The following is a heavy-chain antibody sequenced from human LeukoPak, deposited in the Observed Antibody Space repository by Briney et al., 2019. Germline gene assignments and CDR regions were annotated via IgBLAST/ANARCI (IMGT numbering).Heavy chain of an antibody. Sequence: GGSLRLSCAASGFTFSSYSMNWVRQAPGNGLEWVSSITSSTNYIYYADSVKGRFTISRDDAKNTLYLQMNSLRAEDTAVYYCARDTNYYDSSGYYSGSDFDYWGQGTLVTVSS. CDR2: ITSSTNYI. J-gene: IGHJ4*02. V-gene: IGHV3-21*04. D-gene: IGHD3-22*01. CDR1: GFTFSSYS. CDR3: ARDTNYYDSSGYYSGSDFDY.